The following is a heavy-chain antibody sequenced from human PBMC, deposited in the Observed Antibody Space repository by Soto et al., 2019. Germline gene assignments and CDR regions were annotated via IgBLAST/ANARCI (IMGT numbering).Heavy chain of an antibody. CDR3: ARAPHYDSSGYPLDY. D-gene: IGHD3-22*01. CDR1: GFTVSSHY. Sequence: GGSLRLSCAASGFTVSSHYINWVRQAPGKGLQWVSLLYSGGSTYYTGSVKGRFTISRDNAKNSLYLQMNSLRAEDTAVYYCARAPHYDSSGYPLDYWGQGTLVTVSS. V-gene: IGHV3-53*01. CDR2: LYSGGST. J-gene: IGHJ4*02.